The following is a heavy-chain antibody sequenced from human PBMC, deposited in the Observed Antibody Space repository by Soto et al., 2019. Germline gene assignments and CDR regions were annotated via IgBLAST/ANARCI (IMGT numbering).Heavy chain of an antibody. D-gene: IGHD1-26*01. Sequence: GSLRLSCAVSGFIFSRYSMNWVRQAPGKGLEWVSSIGTSGSYIYDTDSVKGRFTIPRDNTKDSLYLQMNSLRAEDTAIYYCARGSAFIGLDYWGQGTPVTVSS. CDR2: IGTSGSYI. CDR3: ARGSAFIGLDY. J-gene: IGHJ4*02. V-gene: IGHV3-21*01. CDR1: GFIFSRYS.